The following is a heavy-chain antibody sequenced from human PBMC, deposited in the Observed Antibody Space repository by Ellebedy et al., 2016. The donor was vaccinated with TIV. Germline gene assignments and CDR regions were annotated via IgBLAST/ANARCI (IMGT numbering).Heavy chain of an antibody. D-gene: IGHD3-22*01. V-gene: IGHV5-51*01. Sequence: GESLKISXKGSGYSFTSYWIGWVRQMPGKGLEWMGSIYPGDSDSRYSPSFQGQVTISADRSSSTAYLQWSSLQASDSAMYYCARQADYYDSRAVDYWGQGTLVTVSS. J-gene: IGHJ4*02. CDR1: GYSFTSYW. CDR3: ARQADYYDSRAVDY. CDR2: IYPGDSDS.